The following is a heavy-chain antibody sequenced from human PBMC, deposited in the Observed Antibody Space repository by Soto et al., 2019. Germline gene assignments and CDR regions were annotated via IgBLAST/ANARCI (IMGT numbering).Heavy chain of an antibody. V-gene: IGHV3-30*18. J-gene: IGHJ6*02. CDR2: ISYDGDKK. CDR1: GFIFSNYG. Sequence: GGSLRLSCAASGFIFSNYGMHWVRQAPGKGLEWVAVISYDGDKKYYVDSVKGRFTLSRDNSKNTLYLQMNSLRAEDTAVYYCAKDMALVRGVIMDMDVWRQGTTVTVSS. CDR3: AKDMALVRGVIMDMDV. D-gene: IGHD3-10*01.